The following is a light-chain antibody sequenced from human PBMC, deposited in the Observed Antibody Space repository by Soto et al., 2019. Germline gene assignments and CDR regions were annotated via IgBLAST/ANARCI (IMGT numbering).Light chain of an antibody. J-gene: IGKJ1*01. Sequence: DIQMTQSPSTLSGSLGDRVTITCGASQTISSWLAWYQQKRGQAPKVLIYKASTLKSGVPSRFRGSGSGTDFTLTISSLQPEDFATYYCLQDYNSPWTFGQGTKVDIK. V-gene: IGKV1-5*03. CDR1: QTISSW. CDR2: KAS. CDR3: LQDYNSPWT.